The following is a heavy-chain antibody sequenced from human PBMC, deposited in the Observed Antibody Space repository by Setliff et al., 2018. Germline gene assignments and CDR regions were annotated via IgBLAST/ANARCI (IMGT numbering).Heavy chain of an antibody. CDR3: ARAPLESGYYYGQGHYFDN. Sequence: VKVSCKASGCTFTGYYLHWVRQAPGQGLEWMGIIDPSADYTNYAQKFQGRVTMTKDTSTTTVYLEPSSLRSEDTALYYCARAPLESGYYYGQGHYFDNWGQGTQVTVSS. CDR1: GCTFTGYY. J-gene: IGHJ4*02. V-gene: IGHV1-46*01. CDR2: IDPSADYT. D-gene: IGHD5-18*01.